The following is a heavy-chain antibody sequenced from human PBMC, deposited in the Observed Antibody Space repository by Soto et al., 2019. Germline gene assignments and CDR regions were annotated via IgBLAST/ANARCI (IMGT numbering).Heavy chain of an antibody. CDR1: RFPFSRFG. CDR3: AKDLYGSETYTYYCGMDV. Sequence: AMRLSCAACRFPFSRFGKNWVRQAPGKGLEWVAVISYDGSNRFYADSVKGRFTISRDNSKNTLYLQMNSLRPEDTAVYYCAKDLYGSETYTYYCGMDVWGQGTTVTVSS. V-gene: IGHV3-30*18. D-gene: IGHD3-10*01. J-gene: IGHJ6*02. CDR2: ISYDGSNR.